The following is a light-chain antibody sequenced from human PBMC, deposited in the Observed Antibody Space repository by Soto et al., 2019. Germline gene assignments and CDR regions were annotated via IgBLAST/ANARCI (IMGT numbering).Light chain of an antibody. CDR1: SGHSSYI. V-gene: IGLV4-60*02. CDR3: ETWDSNWV. J-gene: IGLJ3*02. CDR2: LEGSGGY. Sequence: QPVLTQSSSASASLGSSVKLTCTLSSGHSSYIIAWHQQQPGKAPRYLMKLEGSGGYNKGSGVPDRFSGSSSGADRYLTISNLQFEDEADYYCETWDSNWVFGGGTKLTVL.